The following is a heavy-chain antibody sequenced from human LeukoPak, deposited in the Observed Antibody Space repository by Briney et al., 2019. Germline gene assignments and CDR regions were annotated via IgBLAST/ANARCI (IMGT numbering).Heavy chain of an antibody. CDR3: ARGKPVYFYGSGSYLASPFDS. D-gene: IGHD3-10*01. CDR1: GGTFSSYA. Sequence: SVKVSCKASGGTFSSYAISWVRQAPGQGLEWMGRIIPIFGTANYAQKFQGRVTITTDESTSTAYMELSSLRSEDTAVYYCARGKPVYFYGSGSYLASPFDSWGQGTLVTVSS. J-gene: IGHJ4*02. V-gene: IGHV1-69*05. CDR2: IIPIFGTA.